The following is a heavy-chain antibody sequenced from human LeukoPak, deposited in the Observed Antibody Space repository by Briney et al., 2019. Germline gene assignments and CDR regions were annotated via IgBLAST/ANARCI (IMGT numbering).Heavy chain of an antibody. D-gene: IGHD2-8*01. CDR1: GFNFDDYT. CDR3: AKDIGYRNYCTNGVRYLLDY. J-gene: IGHJ4*02. V-gene: IGHV3-43*01. Sequence: HPGGSLRLSCAASGFNFDDYTMHWVRQAPGKGLEWVSLISWDGGSTYYADSVKGRFTISRDNSKNSLYLHMNSLRTEDTALYYCAKDIGYRNYCTNGVRYLLDYWGQGTLVTVSS. CDR2: ISWDGGST.